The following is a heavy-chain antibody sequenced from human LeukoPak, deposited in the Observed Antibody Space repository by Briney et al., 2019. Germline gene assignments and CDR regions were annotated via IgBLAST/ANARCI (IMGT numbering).Heavy chain of an antibody. Sequence: GGSLRLSCAASGFTFSSYAMSWVRQAPGKGLEWVSAISGSGGSTYYPDSVKGRFAISRDNSKNTLYLQMNSLRAEDTAVYYCAKRYSSGYSLFDYWGQGTLVTVSS. CDR3: AKRYSSGYSLFDY. D-gene: IGHD3-22*01. J-gene: IGHJ4*02. V-gene: IGHV3-23*01. CDR1: GFTFSSYA. CDR2: ISGSGGST.